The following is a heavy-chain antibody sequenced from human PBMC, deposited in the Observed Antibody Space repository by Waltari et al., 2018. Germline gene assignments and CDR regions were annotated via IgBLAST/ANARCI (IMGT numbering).Heavy chain of an antibody. V-gene: IGHV1-8*01. CDR2: MNPNSGNT. Sequence: QVQLVQSGAEVKKPGASVKVSCKASGYTFTSYDINWVRQATGQGLEWMGWMNPNSGNTGYAQKFQGRVTMTRNTSISTAYMELSRLRSEDTAVYYCARVRGDITIFGVVINYGMDVWGQGTTVTVSS. CDR1: GYTFTSYD. J-gene: IGHJ6*02. D-gene: IGHD3-3*01. CDR3: ARVRGDITIFGVVINYGMDV.